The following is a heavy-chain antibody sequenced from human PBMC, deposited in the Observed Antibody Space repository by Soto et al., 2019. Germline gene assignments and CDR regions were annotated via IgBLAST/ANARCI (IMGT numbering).Heavy chain of an antibody. CDR3: ARAGGYCSGGSCPPYYYGMDV. Sequence: GGSRRLSCAASGFTVSSNYMSWVRQAPGKGLEWVSVIYSGGSTYYADSVKGRFTISRHNSKNTLYLQMNSLRAEDTAVYYCARAGGYCSGGSCPPYYYGMDVWGQGTTVTVSS. V-gene: IGHV3-53*04. CDR1: GFTVSSNY. D-gene: IGHD2-15*01. CDR2: IYSGGST. J-gene: IGHJ6*02.